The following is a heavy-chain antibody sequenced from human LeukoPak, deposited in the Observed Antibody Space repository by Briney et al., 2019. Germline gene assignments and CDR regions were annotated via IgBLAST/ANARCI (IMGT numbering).Heavy chain of an antibody. J-gene: IGHJ4*02. Sequence: GGSLRLSCAASGFTFSSYWMHWVRQAPGKGLVWVSSIKGDGSSTNCAGSVKGRFTISRDNAENTLYLQMNSLRAEDTAVYYCARATSGTSYNYWGQGTLVTVSS. CDR2: IKGDGSST. CDR3: ARATSGTSYNY. D-gene: IGHD3-10*01. V-gene: IGHV3-74*01. CDR1: GFTFSSYW.